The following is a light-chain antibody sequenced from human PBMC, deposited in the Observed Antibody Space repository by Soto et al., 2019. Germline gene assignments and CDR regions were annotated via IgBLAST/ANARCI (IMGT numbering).Light chain of an antibody. Sequence: IQLTHSPSSLSASVGDRVTITCRASQSISSYLNWYQQKPGKAPKLLIYAASSLQSGVPSRFSGSGSGTDFTLTISSLQPEDFATYYCQQSYSTPRTFGGGTKVDIK. V-gene: IGKV1-39*01. CDR1: QSISSY. CDR3: QQSYSTPRT. CDR2: AAS. J-gene: IGKJ4*01.